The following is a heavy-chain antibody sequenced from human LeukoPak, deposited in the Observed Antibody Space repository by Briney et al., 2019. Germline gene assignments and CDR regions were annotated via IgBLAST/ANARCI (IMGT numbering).Heavy chain of an antibody. V-gene: IGHV4-34*01. Sequence: SETLSLTCAVYGGSFSDYFWGWLRQPPGKGLEWIGEINHSGRIYYNPSLKSRVTISVDPSKNQFSLNLSSATAADTAVYYCARDVVVVPAAIHYGMDVWGQGTTVTVSS. CDR1: GGSFSDYF. J-gene: IGHJ6*02. CDR2: INHSGRI. CDR3: ARDVVVVPAAIHYGMDV. D-gene: IGHD2-2*01.